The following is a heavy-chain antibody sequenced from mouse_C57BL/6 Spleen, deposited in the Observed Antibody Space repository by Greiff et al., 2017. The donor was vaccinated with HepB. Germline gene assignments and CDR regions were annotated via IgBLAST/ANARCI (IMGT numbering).Heavy chain of an antibody. V-gene: IGHV1-82*01. CDR2: IYPGDGDT. J-gene: IGHJ4*01. CDR3: AIYYYGSSYYAMDY. Sequence: VQRVESGPELVKPGASVKISCKASGYAFSSSWMNWVKQRPGKGLEWIGRIYPGDGDTNYNGKFKGKATLTADKSSSTAYMQLSSLTSEDSAVYFCAIYYYGSSYYAMDYWGQGTSVTVSS. CDR1: GYAFSSSW. D-gene: IGHD1-1*01.